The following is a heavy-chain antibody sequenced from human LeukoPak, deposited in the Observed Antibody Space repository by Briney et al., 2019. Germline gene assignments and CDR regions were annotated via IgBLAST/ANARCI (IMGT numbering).Heavy chain of an antibody. CDR3: ARAVAGAGWFDP. CDR2: IYYSGST. V-gene: IGHV4-59*01. D-gene: IGHD6-19*01. CDR1: GGSISGYY. Sequence: PSETLSLTCTVSGGSISGYYWSWIRQPPGKGLEWIGDIYYSGSTNYSPSLKSRVTISVDTSKNQFSLKVNSVTAADTAVYYCARAVAGAGWFDPWGQGTLVTVSS. J-gene: IGHJ5*02.